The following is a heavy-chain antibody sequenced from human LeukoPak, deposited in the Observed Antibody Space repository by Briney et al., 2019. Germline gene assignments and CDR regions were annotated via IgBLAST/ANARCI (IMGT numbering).Heavy chain of an antibody. Sequence: ASVKVSCKASGYTFTSYAMHWVRQAPGQRLEWMGWINAGNGNTKYSQEFQGRVTITRDTSASTAYMELSSLRSEDMAVYYCARSGDFWSGSVWFDPWGQGTLATVSS. CDR1: GYTFTSYA. J-gene: IGHJ5*02. D-gene: IGHD3-3*01. CDR3: ARSGDFWSGSVWFDP. V-gene: IGHV1-3*03. CDR2: INAGNGNT.